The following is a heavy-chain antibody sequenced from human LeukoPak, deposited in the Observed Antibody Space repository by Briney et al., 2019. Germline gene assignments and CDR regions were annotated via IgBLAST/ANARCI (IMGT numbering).Heavy chain of an antibody. CDR1: GGSISSGGYS. CDR2: IYHSDST. D-gene: IGHD6-13*01. Sequence: SQTLSLTCAVSGGSISSGGYSWNWIRQPPGKGLEWIGYIYHSDSTYYNPSLKSRVTISADRSKNQFSLKLSSVTAADTAVYYCARGDIVAASLLDYWGQGTLVTVSS. V-gene: IGHV4-30-2*01. J-gene: IGHJ4*02. CDR3: ARGDIVAASLLDY.